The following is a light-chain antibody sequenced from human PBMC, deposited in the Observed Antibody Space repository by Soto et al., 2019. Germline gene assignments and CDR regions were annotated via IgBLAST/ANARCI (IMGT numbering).Light chain of an antibody. CDR2: EVS. CDR1: SSDVGGYNY. CDR3: SSYTSSSTYV. J-gene: IGLJ1*01. V-gene: IGLV2-14*01. Sequence: SVLTQPASVSGSPGQSITISCPGTSSDVGGYNYVSWYQQHPGKAPKLMIYEVSNRPSGVSSRFSGSKSGNTASLTISGLQAEDEADYYCSSYTSSSTYVFGTGTKVTVL.